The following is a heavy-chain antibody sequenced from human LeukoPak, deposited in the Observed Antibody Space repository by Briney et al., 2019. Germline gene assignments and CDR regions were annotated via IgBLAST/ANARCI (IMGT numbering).Heavy chain of an antibody. CDR3: ATDGQGATLGY. J-gene: IGHJ4*02. Sequence: ATVKLSCKVSGYTFTDYYMHWVPQAPGKGIEWMGLVDPEDGETIYAEKFQGRVTITADTSTDTAYMELSSLRSEDTAVYFCATDGQGATLGYWGQGTLVTVSS. D-gene: IGHD2-15*01. CDR1: GYTFTDYY. V-gene: IGHV1-69-2*01. CDR2: VDPEDGET.